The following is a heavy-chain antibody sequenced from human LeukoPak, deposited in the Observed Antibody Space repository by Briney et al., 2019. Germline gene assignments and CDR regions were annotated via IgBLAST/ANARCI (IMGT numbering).Heavy chain of an antibody. CDR1: GGSISSYY. J-gene: IGHJ4*02. CDR3: ARETLQYSYGRILDY. V-gene: IGHV4-59*01. D-gene: IGHD5-18*01. CDR2: IYYSGST. Sequence: PSETLSLTCTVSGGSISSYYWSWIRQPPGKGLEWIGYIYYSGSTNYNPSLKSRVTISVDTSKNQFSLKLSSVTAADTAVYYCARETLQYSYGRILDYWGQGTLVTVSS.